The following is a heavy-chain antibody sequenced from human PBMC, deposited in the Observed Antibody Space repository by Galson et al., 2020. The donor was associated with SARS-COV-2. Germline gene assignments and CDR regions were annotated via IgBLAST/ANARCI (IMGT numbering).Heavy chain of an antibody. Sequence: SETLSLTCTVSGGSISSSSHHWGWIRQPPGKGLRWIGSIYYSGRTYYNPSLKSRVTISVDRSKNQFSLKLSSATAADTAVYHWARHGWGSSYYYMDVWGKGTTVTVSS. CDR2: IYYSGRT. CDR3: ARHGWGSSYYYMDV. CDR1: GGSISSSSHH. J-gene: IGHJ6*03. V-gene: IGHV4-39*01. D-gene: IGHD2-21*01.